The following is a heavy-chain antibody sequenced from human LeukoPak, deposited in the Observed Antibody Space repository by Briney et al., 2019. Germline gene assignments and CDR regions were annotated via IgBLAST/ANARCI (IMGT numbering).Heavy chain of an antibody. CDR3: AKDRRGSCNAGSCYCCDY. J-gene: IGHJ4*02. CDR2: IRFDGSDE. V-gene: IGHV3-30*02. Sequence: TGGSLRLSCAASGFTFSSYWMHWVRQAPGKGLEWVAFIRFDGSDEHYADSVKGRFTISRDNSKNTLYLQMNSLRAEDTAVYYCAKDRRGSCNAGSCYCCDYWGRGALVTVSS. CDR1: GFTFSSYW. D-gene: IGHD2-15*01.